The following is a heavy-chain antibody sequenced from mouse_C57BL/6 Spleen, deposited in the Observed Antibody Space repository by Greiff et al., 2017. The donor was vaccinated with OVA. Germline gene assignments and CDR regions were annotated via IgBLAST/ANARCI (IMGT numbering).Heavy chain of an antibody. CDR3: ATTVVAKGNYFDY. V-gene: IGHV1-82*01. D-gene: IGHD1-1*01. CDR2: IYPGDGDT. CDR1: GYAFSSSW. J-gene: IGHJ2*01. Sequence: QVQLQQSGPELVKPGASVKISCKASGYAFSSSWMNWVKQRPGKGLEWIGRIYPGDGDTNYNGKFKGKATLTADKTSSTAYMQLSSLTSEDSAVYFWATTVVAKGNYFDYWGQGTTLTGSS.